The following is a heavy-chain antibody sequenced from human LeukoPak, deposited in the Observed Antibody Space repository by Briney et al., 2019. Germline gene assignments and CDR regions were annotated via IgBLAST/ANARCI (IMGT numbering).Heavy chain of an antibody. CDR1: GFTFSNAW. CDR2: TKSKTDGGAT. V-gene: IGHV3-15*01. J-gene: IGHJ6*02. CDR3: TTASRGSLFYYYYGMDV. Sequence: PGGSLRLSCAASGFTFSNAWMSWVRQAPGKGLEWVGRTKSKTDGGATEYAAPVKGRLTISRDDSKNTLFLQMNSLKTEDTAVYYCTTASRGSLFYYYYGMDVWGQGTTVTVSS. D-gene: IGHD5-12*01.